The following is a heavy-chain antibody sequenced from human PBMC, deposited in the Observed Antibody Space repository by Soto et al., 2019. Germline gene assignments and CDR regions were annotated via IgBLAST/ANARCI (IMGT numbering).Heavy chain of an antibody. V-gene: IGHV4-30-2*01. CDR1: GGSLSGATYS. Sequence: ASATLSLTCGVSGGSLSGATYSWNWIRQPPGKGLEWIGYIFPSGTTYYNPSLKSRVTISIDVSKNQFSLSLRSLTAADTAVYYCARSREFDYWSQGTLVTVSS. CDR2: IFPSGTT. CDR3: ARSREFDY. J-gene: IGHJ4*02.